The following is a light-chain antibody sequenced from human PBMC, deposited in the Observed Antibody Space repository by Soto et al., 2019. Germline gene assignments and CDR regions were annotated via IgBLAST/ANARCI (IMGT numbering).Light chain of an antibody. Sequence: QTVVTQEPSFSVSPGGTVTLTCGLNSGSVSTSYYPSWYQQTPGQAPRTLIYNTNTRSSGVPDRFTGSILGNKAALTITGAQADDESDYYCVLFMGNGILFGGGTKVTVL. CDR2: NTN. CDR3: VLFMGNGIL. CDR1: SGSVSTSYY. V-gene: IGLV8-61*01. J-gene: IGLJ2*01.